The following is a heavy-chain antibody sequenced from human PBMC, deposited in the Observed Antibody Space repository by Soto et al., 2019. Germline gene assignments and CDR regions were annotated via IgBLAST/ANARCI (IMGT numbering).Heavy chain of an antibody. Sequence: ASVKVSCKASGYTFTSYDINWVRQATGQGLEWMGWMNPNSGNTGYAQKFQGRVTMTRNTSISTAYMELSSLRSEDTAVYYCARRGRLHYYYGMDVWGQGTTVTVSS. CDR1: GYTFTSYD. CDR2: MNPNSGNT. D-gene: IGHD6-25*01. V-gene: IGHV1-8*01. J-gene: IGHJ6*02. CDR3: ARRGRLHYYYGMDV.